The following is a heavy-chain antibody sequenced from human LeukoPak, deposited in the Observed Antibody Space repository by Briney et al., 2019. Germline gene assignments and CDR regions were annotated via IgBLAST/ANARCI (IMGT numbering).Heavy chain of an antibody. CDR2: ISYDGSNK. D-gene: IGHD3-10*01. J-gene: IGHJ3*02. Sequence: GGSLRLSCAASGFTFSSYGMHWVRQAPGKGLEWVAVISYDGSNKYYADSVKGRFTISRDNSKNTLYLQMNSLRAEDTAVYYCANENYYGSGSYSAFDIWGQGTMVTVSP. V-gene: IGHV3-30*18. CDR3: ANENYYGSGSYSAFDI. CDR1: GFTFSSYG.